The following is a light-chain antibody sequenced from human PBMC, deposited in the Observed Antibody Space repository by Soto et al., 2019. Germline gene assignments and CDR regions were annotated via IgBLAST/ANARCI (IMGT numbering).Light chain of an antibody. CDR2: GVS. CDR1: QSFSGSD. Sequence: EIVLTQSPGTLSLSPGERATLSCRASQSFSGSDLAWYQQKPGQAPRLLIYGVSSRATGIPDRFSGSGSGIDFTLTISRLEPEDFAVYYCQQYGASRTFGQGTKVEIK. J-gene: IGKJ1*01. CDR3: QQYGASRT. V-gene: IGKV3-20*01.